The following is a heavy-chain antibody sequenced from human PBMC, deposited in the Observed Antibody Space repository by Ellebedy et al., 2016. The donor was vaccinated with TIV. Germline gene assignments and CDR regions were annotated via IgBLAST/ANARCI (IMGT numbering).Heavy chain of an antibody. D-gene: IGHD6-13*01. V-gene: IGHV4-34*01. Sequence: SETLSLTXTVSGGSISGYYWSWIRQPPGKGLEWIGEINHSGSTNYNPSLKSRVTISVDTSKNQFSLKLSSVTAADTAVYYCARGSERAAAVAFDIWGQGTMVTVSS. CDR2: INHSGST. CDR3: ARGSERAAAVAFDI. J-gene: IGHJ3*02. CDR1: GGSISGYY.